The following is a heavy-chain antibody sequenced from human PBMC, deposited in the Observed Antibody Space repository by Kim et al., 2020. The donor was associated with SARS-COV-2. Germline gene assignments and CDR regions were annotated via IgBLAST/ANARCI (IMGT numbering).Heavy chain of an antibody. Sequence: TPSLTSRVIISSDTSKNQFSLNLRSVTAADTAVYYCARSYSGTYFAAFDIWGPGTMATVSS. D-gene: IGHD1-26*01. J-gene: IGHJ3*02. V-gene: IGHV4-30-2*04. CDR3: ARSYSGTYFAAFDI.